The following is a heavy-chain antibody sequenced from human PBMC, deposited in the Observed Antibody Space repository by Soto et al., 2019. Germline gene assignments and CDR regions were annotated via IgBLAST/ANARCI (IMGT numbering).Heavy chain of an antibody. V-gene: IGHV3-23*01. CDR3: ATDPSTGYTDY. CDR2: ISRNTGDST. D-gene: IGHD3-9*01. CDR1: GFTFSNLA. Sequence: PGGSLRLSCAASGFTFSNLAMIWVRQAPGKGLGWVSTISRNTGDSTFYADSVKGRFTISRDNSKNTLYLQMNSLRAEDTAIFYCATDPSTGYTDYWGQGALVTVSS. J-gene: IGHJ4*02.